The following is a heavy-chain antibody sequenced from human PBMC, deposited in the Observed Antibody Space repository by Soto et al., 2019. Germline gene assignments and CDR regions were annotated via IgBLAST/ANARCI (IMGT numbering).Heavy chain of an antibody. V-gene: IGHV6-1*01. Sequence: SQTLSLTCAISGDSVSSNSAAWNWIRQSPSRGLEWLGRTYYRSKWYNDYAVSVKSRITINPDTSKNQFSLQLNSVTPEDTAVYYCARDPLTPRLGGEDAWDSWGQGTMVTVSS. CDR2: TYYRSKWYN. D-gene: IGHD3-10*01. CDR3: ARDPLTPRLGGEDAWDS. CDR1: GDSVSSNSAA. J-gene: IGHJ3*02.